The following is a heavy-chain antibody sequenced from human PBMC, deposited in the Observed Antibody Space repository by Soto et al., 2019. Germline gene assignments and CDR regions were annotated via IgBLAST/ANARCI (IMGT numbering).Heavy chain of an antibody. Sequence: QVQLQESGPGLVKPSGTLSLTCAVSGGSISTSNWWSWVRQPPGKGLEWIGEIYHSGSTDYNPSLTSRVTISIDKSNNQFSLTLSSVTAADTAVYYCARSSSSWYHFFDSWGQGTLVTVSS. V-gene: IGHV4-4*02. D-gene: IGHD6-13*01. CDR1: GGSISTSNW. CDR3: ARSSSSWYHFFDS. J-gene: IGHJ4*02. CDR2: IYHSGST.